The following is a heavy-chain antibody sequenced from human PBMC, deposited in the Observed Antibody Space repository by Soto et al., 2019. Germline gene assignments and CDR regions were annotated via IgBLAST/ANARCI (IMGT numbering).Heavy chain of an antibody. Sequence: GSLRLSCAASGFTFSSYSMNWVRQAPGKGLEWVSSISSSSSYIYYADSVKGRFTISRDNAKNSLYLQMNSLRAEDTAVYYCANLLTTRMAFDIWGQGTMVTVSS. J-gene: IGHJ3*02. CDR3: ANLLTTRMAFDI. V-gene: IGHV3-21*01. D-gene: IGHD4-17*01. CDR2: ISSSSSYI. CDR1: GFTFSSYS.